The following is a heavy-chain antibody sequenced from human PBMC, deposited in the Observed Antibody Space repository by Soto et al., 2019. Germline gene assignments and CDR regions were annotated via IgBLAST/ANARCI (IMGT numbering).Heavy chain of an antibody. J-gene: IGHJ6*03. Sequence: TSETLSLTCTVSCGSISSYYWSWIRQPPGKGLEWIGYIYYSGSTNYNPSLKSRVTISVDTSKNQFSLKLSSVTAADTAVYYCARRGRYCSGGSCYYYYYYMDVWGKGTTVTVSS. CDR2: IYYSGST. CDR3: ARRGRYCSGGSCYYYYYYMDV. V-gene: IGHV4-59*08. D-gene: IGHD2-15*01. CDR1: CGSISSYY.